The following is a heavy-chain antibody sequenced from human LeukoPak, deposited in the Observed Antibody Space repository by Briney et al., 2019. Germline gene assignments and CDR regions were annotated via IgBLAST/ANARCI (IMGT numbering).Heavy chain of an antibody. V-gene: IGHV3-48*02. J-gene: IGHJ4*02. D-gene: IGHD3-22*01. Sequence: PGGSLRLSCAASGFTFSSYSMNWVRQAPGKGLEWLSYINSGSGTIYYADSVKGRFTISRDNAKSSLYLQMNSLRDEDTAVYYCARQTSYDSSGYPIDYWGQGTLVTVSS. CDR1: GFTFSSYS. CDR3: ARQTSYDSSGYPIDY. CDR2: INSGSGTI.